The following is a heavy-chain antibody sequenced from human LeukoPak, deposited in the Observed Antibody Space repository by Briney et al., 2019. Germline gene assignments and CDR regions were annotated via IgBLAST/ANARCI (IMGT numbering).Heavy chain of an antibody. D-gene: IGHD7-27*01. Sequence: ASVTVSCMASGYTFTSYDINWMRQATGQGLEWVGWMSPNSGNTGYAQKFQGRVTMTRDTSTGTAYLELSSLRSEDSAVYYCVRTPPNWGADFWGQGTLVTVSS. CDR1: GYTFTSYD. V-gene: IGHV1-8*01. J-gene: IGHJ4*02. CDR3: VRTPPNWGADF. CDR2: MSPNSGNT.